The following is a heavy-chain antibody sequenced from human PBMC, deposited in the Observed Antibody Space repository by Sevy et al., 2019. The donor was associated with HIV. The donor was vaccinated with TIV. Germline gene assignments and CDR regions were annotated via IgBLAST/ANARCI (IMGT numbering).Heavy chain of an antibody. CDR1: GFTFSSYS. D-gene: IGHD3-3*01. Sequence: GGSLRLSCAASGFTFSSYSMNWVRQAPGKGLEWVSSISSSSSYIYYADSVKGRFTISRDNAKNSLYLQMNSRGAEDTAVYYCARDLTIFGVVILDYYYYYGMDVWGQGTTVTVSS. V-gene: IGHV3-21*01. CDR2: ISSSSSYI. CDR3: ARDLTIFGVVILDYYYYYGMDV. J-gene: IGHJ6*02.